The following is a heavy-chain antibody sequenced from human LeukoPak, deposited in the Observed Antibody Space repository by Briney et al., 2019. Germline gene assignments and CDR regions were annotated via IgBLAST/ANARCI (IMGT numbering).Heavy chain of an antibody. Sequence: GGSLRLSWLASGFTFSNSAMSWVRQAPGKGLEWVSTLSSIGITTYYTDSVKGRFTISTDNSKNTPYLQMNSLSAEDTAVYYCAKGIYSSGWSYFDYWGHGTLVTVSS. CDR2: LSSIGITT. D-gene: IGHD6-19*01. CDR1: GFTFSNSA. CDR3: AKGIYSSGWSYFDY. V-gene: IGHV3-23*01. J-gene: IGHJ4*01.